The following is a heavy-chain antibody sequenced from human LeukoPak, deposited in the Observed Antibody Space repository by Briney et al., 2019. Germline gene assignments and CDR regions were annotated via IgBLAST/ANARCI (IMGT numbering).Heavy chain of an antibody. Sequence: PSETLSLTCTVSGGSMRSSYWSWIRQPPGKGLEWIGHIHYSGSSTYNPSLKSRVTISVDTSKNQFSLKLSSVTAADTALYYCASQYCSGGTCFVKSWGQGTLVTVSP. V-gene: IGHV4-59*08. CDR1: GGSMRSSY. CDR3: ASQYCSGGTCFVKS. D-gene: IGHD2-15*01. CDR2: IHYSGSS. J-gene: IGHJ5*02.